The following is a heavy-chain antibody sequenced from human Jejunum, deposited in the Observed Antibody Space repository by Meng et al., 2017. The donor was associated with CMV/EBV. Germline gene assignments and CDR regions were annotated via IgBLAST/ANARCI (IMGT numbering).Heavy chain of an antibody. J-gene: IGHJ4*02. CDR2: IYGNAAAI. V-gene: IGHV3-23*01. CDR1: GFSCSVYS. Sequence: SGFSCSVYSMTWVRQAPGKGLEWVSSIYGNAAAIYYADSMKGRFTISRDNSGNTVYLQMNGLRADGTAIYYCAKDLKPDGGWDFDYCGQGTLVTVSS. CDR3: AKDLKPDGGWDFDY. D-gene: IGHD6-19*01.